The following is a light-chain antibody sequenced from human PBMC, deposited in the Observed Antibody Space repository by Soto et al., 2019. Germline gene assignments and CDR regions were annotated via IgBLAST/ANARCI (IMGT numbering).Light chain of an antibody. CDR1: QSVSSY. Sequence: DIVMTQSPATLSVSPGERATLSCRASQSVSSYLAWYQQKPGQAPRLLIYGASTRATGIPARFSGSGSGTEFTLTISSLEPEDFAVYYCQQRSNWPQFGQGTRLEI. CDR2: GAS. J-gene: IGKJ5*01. V-gene: IGKV3-11*01. CDR3: QQRSNWPQ.